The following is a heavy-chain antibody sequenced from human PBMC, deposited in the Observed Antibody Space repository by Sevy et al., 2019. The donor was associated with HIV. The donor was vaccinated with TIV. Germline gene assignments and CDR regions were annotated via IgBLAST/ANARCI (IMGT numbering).Heavy chain of an antibody. D-gene: IGHD1-7*01. CDR2: ISSSSSTI. CDR3: ARDRQPELGTGTTGWWGYYYGMDV. CDR1: GFTFSSYS. V-gene: IGHV3-48*01. Sequence: GGSLRLSCAASGFTFSSYSMNLVRQAPGKGLEWVSYISSSSSTIYYADSVKGRFTISRDNAKNSLYLQMNSLRAEDTAVYYCARDRQPELGTGTTGWWGYYYGMDVWGQGTTVTVSS. J-gene: IGHJ6*02.